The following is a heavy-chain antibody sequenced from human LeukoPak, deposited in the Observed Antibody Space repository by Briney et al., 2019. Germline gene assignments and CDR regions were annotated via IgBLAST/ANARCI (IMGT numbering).Heavy chain of an antibody. V-gene: IGHV1-69*05. J-gene: IGHJ4*02. CDR2: IIPIFGTA. D-gene: IGHD6-19*01. Sequence: VASVKVSCKASGGTFSSYAISWVRQAPGQGLEWMGRIIPIFGTANYAQKFQGRVTITTDESTSTAYMELSSLRSEDTAVYYCARGSRGWYTYFDYWGQGTLVTVSS. CDR3: ARGSRGWYTYFDY. CDR1: GGTFSSYA.